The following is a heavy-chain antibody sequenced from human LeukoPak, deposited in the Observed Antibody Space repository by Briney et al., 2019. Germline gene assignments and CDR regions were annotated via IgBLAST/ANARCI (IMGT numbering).Heavy chain of an antibody. CDR2: IIPIFGTA. CDR1: GGTFSSYA. V-gene: IGHV1-69*05. J-gene: IGHJ1*01. Sequence: GASVKVSCMASGGTFSSYAISWVRQAPGQGLEWMEGIIPIFGTANYAQKFQGRVTITTDGSTSTAYMELSSLRSEDTAVYYCARARKGGYGDHEYFQHWGQGTLVTVSS. CDR3: ARARKGGYGDHEYFQH. D-gene: IGHD4-17*01.